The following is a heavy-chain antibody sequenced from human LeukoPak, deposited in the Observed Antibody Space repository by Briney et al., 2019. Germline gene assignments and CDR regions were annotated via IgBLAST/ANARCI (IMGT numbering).Heavy chain of an antibody. J-gene: IGHJ4*02. D-gene: IGHD3-10*01. V-gene: IGHV3-15*01. CDR1: GFTFSNAW. CDR3: TTMVRGVIYDY. CDR2: IKSKTDGGTT. Sequence: GGSLRLSCAASGFTFSNAWMSWVRQAPGKGLEWVGRIKSKTDGGTTDYAAPVKGRFTISRDDSKSTLYLQMNSLKTEDTAVYYCTTMVRGVIYDYWGQGTLVTVSS.